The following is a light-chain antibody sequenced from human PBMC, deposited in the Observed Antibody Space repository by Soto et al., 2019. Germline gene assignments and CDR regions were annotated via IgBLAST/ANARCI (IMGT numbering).Light chain of an antibody. CDR1: QSVSSSY. CDR2: GAS. V-gene: IGKV3-20*01. J-gene: IGKJ1*01. CDR3: QQYGSSPRT. Sequence: EIVVTQSPGTLSLSPGERATLSCRASQSVSSSYLAWYQQKPGQAPRLLIYGASSRATGIPDRFSGSGSGTDFNLTISRLEPEDFAVYYCQQYGSSPRTFGQGTKVDI.